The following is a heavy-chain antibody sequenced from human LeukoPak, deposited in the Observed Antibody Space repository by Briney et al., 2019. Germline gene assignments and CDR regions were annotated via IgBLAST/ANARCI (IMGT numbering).Heavy chain of an antibody. D-gene: IGHD3-22*01. J-gene: IGHJ4*02. CDR2: IYYSGST. Sequence: PSETLSLTCTVSGGSIRSSSYYWGGIRQPPGKGLEWIGSIYYSGSTNYNPSLKSRVTISVDTSKNQFSLRLSSVTAADTAVYYCARGIRSAYWYFDYWGQGTLVTVSS. V-gene: IGHV4-39*07. CDR3: ARGIRSAYWYFDY. CDR1: GGSIRSSSYY.